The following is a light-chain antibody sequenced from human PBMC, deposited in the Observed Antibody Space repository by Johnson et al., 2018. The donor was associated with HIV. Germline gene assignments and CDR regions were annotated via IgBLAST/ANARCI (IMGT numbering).Light chain of an antibody. CDR2: ENN. CDR3: GTWDSSLTSYV. Sequence: QPVLTQPPSVSAAPGQKVTISCSGTTSNIGDNFVSWYQQFPGTAPKLLIFENNKRPSVIPDRFSGSKSGPSTTLGITGLQTGDEADYYCGTWDSSLTSYVFGAGTKVTVL. CDR1: TSNIGDNF. J-gene: IGLJ1*01. V-gene: IGLV1-51*02.